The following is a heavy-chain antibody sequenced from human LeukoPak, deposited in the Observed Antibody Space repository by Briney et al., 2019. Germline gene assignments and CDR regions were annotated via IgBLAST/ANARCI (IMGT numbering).Heavy chain of an antibody. CDR3: AKDRILANFAGGFDY. J-gene: IGHJ4*02. D-gene: IGHD1-26*01. CDR1: GITFSSYA. CDR2: ISPSGDST. Sequence: GGSLRLSCVVPGITFSSYAMNWVRQASGKGLEWVSGISPSGDSTFYADSVKGRFTISRDNSKNTLYFQLHSLRAEDTALYYCAKDRILANFAGGFDYWGQGTPVTVSS. V-gene: IGHV3-23*01.